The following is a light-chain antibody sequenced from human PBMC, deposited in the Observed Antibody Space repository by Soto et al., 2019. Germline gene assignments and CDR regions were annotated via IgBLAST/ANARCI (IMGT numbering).Light chain of an antibody. V-gene: IGLV2-8*01. CDR1: SSDVGGYNY. Sequence: QSVLTQPPSASGSPGQSVTISCTGTSSDVGGYNYVSWYQQHPGKAPKLMIYEVSKRPSGVPDRFSGSKSGNTASLTVSGLQAEDEADYYCSSYEGSNAYVFGTGPKVTVL. CDR3: SSYEGSNAYV. CDR2: EVS. J-gene: IGLJ1*01.